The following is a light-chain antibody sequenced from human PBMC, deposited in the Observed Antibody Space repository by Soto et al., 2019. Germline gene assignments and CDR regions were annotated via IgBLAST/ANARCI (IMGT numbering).Light chain of an antibody. J-gene: IGLJ2*01. CDR3: SSHADTNNLV. Sequence: QSALTQPPSASGSPGQSVTISCTGTSSDIGGYNFVSWYQQHPGKAPKLMIDEVNKRPSGVPDRFSGSKSGNTASLTVSGLQAEDEADYYCSSHADTNNLVFGGGTKVTVL. V-gene: IGLV2-8*01. CDR1: SSDIGGYNF. CDR2: EVN.